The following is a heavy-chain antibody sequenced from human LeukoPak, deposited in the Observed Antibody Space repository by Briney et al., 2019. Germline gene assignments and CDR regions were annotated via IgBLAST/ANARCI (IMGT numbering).Heavy chain of an antibody. CDR2: IGSSGSTI. J-gene: IGHJ4*02. Sequence: GGSLRLSCAASRFTFSSYEMNWVRQAPGKGLEWVSYIGSSGSTIYYADSVKGRFTISRDNAKNSLYLQMNSLRAEDTAVYYCARASPLAAAYDYWGQGTLVTVSS. V-gene: IGHV3-48*03. CDR1: RFTFSSYE. D-gene: IGHD6-13*01. CDR3: ARASPLAAAYDY.